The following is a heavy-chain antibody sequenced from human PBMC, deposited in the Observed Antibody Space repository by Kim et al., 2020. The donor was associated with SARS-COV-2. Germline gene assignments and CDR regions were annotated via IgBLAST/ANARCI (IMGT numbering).Heavy chain of an antibody. CDR3: AKVGDYHSSGFYAFFRP. CDR2: IRSDGGVI. CDR1: GFDFSNSW. Sequence: GGSLRLSCAASGFDFSNSWMHWVRQAPGKGLVWVSRIRSDGGVITYADSVKGRFTISRDNAKNTLYLQMNGLRTEDTAVYYCAKVGDYHSSGFYAFFRPWRQGTRVTVSS. V-gene: IGHV3-74*03. D-gene: IGHD6-19*01. J-gene: IGHJ5*02.